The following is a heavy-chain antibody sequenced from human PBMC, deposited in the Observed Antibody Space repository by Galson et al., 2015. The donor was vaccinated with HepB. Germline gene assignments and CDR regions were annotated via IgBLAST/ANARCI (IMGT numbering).Heavy chain of an antibody. V-gene: IGHV4-31*03. Sequence: TLSLTCTVSGASISNGGYYYNWIRQHPGKGLEWIGYIYYSGSTYYNPSLKGRITISVDTSKNQFSLKLSSVTAADTAVYYCARDRHDYGVDAFDIWGQGTIITVSS. CDR3: ARDRHDYGVDAFDI. J-gene: IGHJ3*02. D-gene: IGHD4-17*01. CDR1: GASISNGGYY. CDR2: IYYSGST.